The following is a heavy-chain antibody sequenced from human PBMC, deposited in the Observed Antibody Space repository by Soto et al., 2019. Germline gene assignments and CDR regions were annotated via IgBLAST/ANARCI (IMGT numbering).Heavy chain of an antibody. J-gene: IGHJ4*02. CDR3: VKGAWLDY. V-gene: IGHV3-23*01. CDR1: GFTFSTFD. CDR2: IRGVAGST. Sequence: GGSLRFSCAASGFTFSTFDMTWVRQAPGKGLEWVSLIRGVAGSTHYPDSVKGRFTISKDTSNNVLYLEMNSLRADDTAVYFCVKGAWLDYWGQGNMVTVSS.